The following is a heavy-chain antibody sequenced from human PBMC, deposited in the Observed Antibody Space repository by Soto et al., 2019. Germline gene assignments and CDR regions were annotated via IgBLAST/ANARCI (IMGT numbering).Heavy chain of an antibody. D-gene: IGHD6-6*01. CDR2: IGTSGDT. CDR1: GFTFSRYD. Sequence: EVQVVESGGGLVQPGGSLRLSCAASGFTFSRYDMHWVRQATGRGLEWVSGIGTSGDTYYAGSVKGRFTISRENAKNSVDLQMNSLRAGDTAVYYCARGALGVDPWGQGNLVAVSS. J-gene: IGHJ5*02. CDR3: ARGALGVDP. V-gene: IGHV3-13*04.